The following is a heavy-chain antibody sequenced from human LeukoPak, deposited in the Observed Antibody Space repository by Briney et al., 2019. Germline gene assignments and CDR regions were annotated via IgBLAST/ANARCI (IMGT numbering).Heavy chain of an antibody. CDR3: ARPNSGYDLVMDV. CDR1: GGSISNSNW. V-gene: IGHV4-4*02. D-gene: IGHD5-12*01. J-gene: IGHJ6*03. Sequence: PSETLSLTCAVSGGSISNSNWWSWVRQPPGKGLEWIGEIYHSGSTNYNPSLKSRVTISVDKCKNQFSLKLSSVTAADTAVYYCARPNSGYDLVMDVWGKGTTVTISS. CDR2: IYHSGST.